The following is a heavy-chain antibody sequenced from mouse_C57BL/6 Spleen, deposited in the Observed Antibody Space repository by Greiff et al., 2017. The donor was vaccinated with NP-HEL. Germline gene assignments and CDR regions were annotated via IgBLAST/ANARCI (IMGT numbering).Heavy chain of an antibody. CDR1: GYTFTSYW. V-gene: IGHV1-50*01. Sequence: QVQLKQPGAELVKPGASVKLSCKASGYTFTSYWMQWVKQRPGQGLEWIGEIDPSGSTTNYNQKFKGKATLTVDTSSSTAYMQLSSLTSEDSAVYYWAPTALYAMDNWGQGSSFTVSA. J-gene: IGHJ4*01. CDR2: IDPSGSTT. D-gene: IGHD3-2*01. CDR3: APTALYAMDN.